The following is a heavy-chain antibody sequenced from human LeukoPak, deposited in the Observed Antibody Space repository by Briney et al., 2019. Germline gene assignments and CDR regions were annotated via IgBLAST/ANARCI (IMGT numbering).Heavy chain of an antibody. CDR1: GFTFSTYW. CDR3: ARNWGWQDY. D-gene: IGHD3-16*01. V-gene: IGHV3-74*01. CDR2: LNSDGSIT. Sequence: GGSLRLSCAASGFTFSTYWMHWVRQAPGKGLVWVSGLNSDGSITGYVDSVKGRFTISRDNAKNTLYLQMNSLRAEDTALYYCARNWGWQDYWGQGTLVTVSS. J-gene: IGHJ4*02.